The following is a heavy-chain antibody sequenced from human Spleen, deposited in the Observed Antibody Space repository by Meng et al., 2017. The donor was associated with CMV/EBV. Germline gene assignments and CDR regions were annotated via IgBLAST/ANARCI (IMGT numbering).Heavy chain of an antibody. CDR3: ARERLNNVWGSYEVGPYFDY. CDR2: LFDSGTT. Sequence: SQTLSLTCAMSGGFLSTYSGSWIRQTPGRGLEWIGYLFDSGTTIYNPSLKSRVTMTIDTSETQFSLRLTSVTAADTAVYYCARERLNNVWGSYEVGPYFDYWGQGSLVTVSS. V-gene: IGHV4-59*01. CDR1: GGFLSTYS. J-gene: IGHJ4*02. D-gene: IGHD3-16*01.